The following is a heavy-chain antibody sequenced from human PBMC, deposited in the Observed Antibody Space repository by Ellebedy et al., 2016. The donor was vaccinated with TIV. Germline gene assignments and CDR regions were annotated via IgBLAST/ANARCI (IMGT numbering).Heavy chain of an antibody. CDR3: ARRDYGNYVALDI. D-gene: IGHD4-11*01. CDR1: GGTFSTYA. J-gene: IGHJ3*02. CDR2: ILPIFGTA. V-gene: IGHV1-69*13. Sequence: AASVKVSCKASGGTFSTYAIGWVRQAPGQGLEWMGGILPIFGTANYAQKFQGRVTITADESTSTAYMEMSSLTSEDTAMYYCARRDYGNYVALDIWGQGTMVTVSS.